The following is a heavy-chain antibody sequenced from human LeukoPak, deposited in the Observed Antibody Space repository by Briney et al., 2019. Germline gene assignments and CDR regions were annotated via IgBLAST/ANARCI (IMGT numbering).Heavy chain of an antibody. CDR3: AKDMGFGEFTFDY. D-gene: IGHD3-10*01. Sequence: GGSLRLSCAASGFTFDDYAMHWVRQAPGKGLEWVSGISWNSGSISYADSVKGRFTISRDNAKNSLYLQMNSLRAEDTALYYCAKDMGFGEFTFDYWGQGTLVTVSS. CDR1: GFTFDDYA. J-gene: IGHJ4*02. V-gene: IGHV3-9*01. CDR2: ISWNSGSI.